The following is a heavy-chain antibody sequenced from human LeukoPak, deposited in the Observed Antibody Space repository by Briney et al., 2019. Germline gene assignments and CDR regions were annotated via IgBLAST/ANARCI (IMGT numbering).Heavy chain of an antibody. J-gene: IGHJ4*02. CDR3: ARHPGPDY. CDR2: IYHSGST. Sequence: PSETLSPTCADSGHSISSGSYWGWIRQPPGKGLEWIGSIYHSGSTYYNPSLKSRVTISVDTSKNQFSLKLNSVTAADTAVYYCARHPGPDYWGQGTLVTVSS. CDR1: GHSISSGSY. V-gene: IGHV4-38-2*01.